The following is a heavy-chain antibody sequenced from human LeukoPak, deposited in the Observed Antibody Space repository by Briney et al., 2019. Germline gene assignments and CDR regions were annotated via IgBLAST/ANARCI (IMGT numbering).Heavy chain of an antibody. CDR1: GYTFTDYY. V-gene: IGHV1-2*02. Sequence: GASVKVSCRASGYTFTDYYVHWVRQAPGQGLEWMGWINPNSGGTFSAQNFQGRVTMTRDTSLSTAYMELSRLRSDDTAVYYCARGGGRYSNSRGQGALVTVSS. CDR2: INPNSGGT. J-gene: IGHJ5*01. D-gene: IGHD1-26*01. CDR3: ARGGGRYSNS.